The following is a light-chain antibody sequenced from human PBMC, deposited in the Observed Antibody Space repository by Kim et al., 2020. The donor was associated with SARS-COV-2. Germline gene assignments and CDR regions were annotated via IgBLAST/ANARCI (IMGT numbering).Light chain of an antibody. J-gene: IGLJ2*01. CDR2: AKN. CDR1: SHRTYY. CDR3: KSRDTSGDRLV. Sequence: ALGQTVRITCQGDSHRTYYASWYQQKPGQAPALVIYAKNNRPSGIPDRFSGSSSGNTASLTITGAQAEDEADYYCKSRDTSGDRLVFGGGTQLTVL. V-gene: IGLV3-19*01.